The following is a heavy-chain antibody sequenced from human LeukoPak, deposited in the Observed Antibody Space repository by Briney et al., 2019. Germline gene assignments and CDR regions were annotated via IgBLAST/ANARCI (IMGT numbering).Heavy chain of an antibody. CDR1: RFTFSSYG. Sequence: GRSLRLSCAASRFTFSSYGMHWVRQAPGKGLEWVSHISSGSATTFYADSVKGRFTISRDNTKNSLYLQMNSLRAEDTAVYYCAKDRIVGTNYLGYGMDVWGQGSTVTVSS. V-gene: IGHV3-48*04. CDR3: AKDRIVGTNYLGYGMDV. CDR2: ISSGSATT. D-gene: IGHD1-26*01. J-gene: IGHJ6*02.